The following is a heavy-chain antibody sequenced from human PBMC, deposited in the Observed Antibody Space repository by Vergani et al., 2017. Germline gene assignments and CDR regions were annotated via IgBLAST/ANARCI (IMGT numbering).Heavy chain of an antibody. J-gene: IGHJ6*02. Sequence: QVQLVQSGAEVKKPGASVTVSCKASGYTFTSYDINWVRQATGEGLEWMGWMNPNSVNTVYAQKFQGRVTMTRNTSISTAYMELSSLRSEDSSVYYCSRFAYCSSTSCYLYYFYYGIDFWGQGTTVTVSS. CDR3: SRFAYCSSTSCYLYYFYYGIDF. CDR2: MNPNSVNT. CDR1: GYTFTSYD. V-gene: IGHV1-8*01. D-gene: IGHD2-2*01.